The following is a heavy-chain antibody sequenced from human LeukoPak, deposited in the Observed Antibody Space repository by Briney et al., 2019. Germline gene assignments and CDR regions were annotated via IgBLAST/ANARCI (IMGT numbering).Heavy chain of an antibody. CDR3: ARDSCTSTSCSFDY. D-gene: IGHD2-2*01. J-gene: IGHJ4*02. V-gene: IGHV1-18*01. CDR2: ISAYNGNT. Sequence: ASVKVSCKASGYTFISYGVSWVQQAPGQGLEWMGWISAYNGNTNYAQKVQGRVTMTTDASTSTAYMELRSLRSDDTAVYYCARDSCTSTSCSFDYWGQGTLVTVSS. CDR1: GYTFISYG.